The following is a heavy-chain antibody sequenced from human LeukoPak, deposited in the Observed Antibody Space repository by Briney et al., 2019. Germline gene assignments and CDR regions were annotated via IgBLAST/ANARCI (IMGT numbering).Heavy chain of an antibody. V-gene: IGHV3-7*03. J-gene: IGHJ4*02. Sequence: PGGSLRLSCAASGFTFSSYWMSWVRQAPGKGLEWVANIKQDGSEKYYVDSVKGRFTISRDNAKNSLYLQMNSLRAEDTAVYYCAKSLWFGESAFDYWGQGTLVTVSS. CDR2: IKQDGSEK. D-gene: IGHD3-10*01. CDR1: GFTFSSYW. CDR3: AKSLWFGESAFDY.